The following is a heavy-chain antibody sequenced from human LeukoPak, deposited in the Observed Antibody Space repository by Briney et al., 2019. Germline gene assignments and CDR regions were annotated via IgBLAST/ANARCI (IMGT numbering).Heavy chain of an antibody. CDR1: GGTFSSYA. Sequence: ASVKVSCKASGGTFSSYAISWVRQAPGQGLEWMGGIIPIFGTANYAQKLQGRVTMTTDTSTSTAYMELRSLRSDDTAVYYCARDSSGYYYEDYWGQGTLVTVSS. CDR2: IIPIFGTA. CDR3: ARDSSGYYYEDY. V-gene: IGHV1-69*05. D-gene: IGHD3-22*01. J-gene: IGHJ4*02.